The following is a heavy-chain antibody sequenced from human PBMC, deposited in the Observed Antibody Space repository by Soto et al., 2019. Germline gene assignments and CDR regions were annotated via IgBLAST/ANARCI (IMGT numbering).Heavy chain of an antibody. CDR2: ISSNGGSA. D-gene: IGHD5-18*01. Sequence: SLRICSAASGVIFSNSALPWVRQAPGKGLEYVSAISSNGGSAYYADSVKGRFMISRDNAKNTLYLQMSSLRTEDTAVYYCVNRRERTYSFGHVCFQHWGQATLVTVSS. CDR3: VNRRERTYSFGHVCFQH. J-gene: IGHJ1*01. V-gene: IGHV3-64D*08. CDR1: GVIFSNSA.